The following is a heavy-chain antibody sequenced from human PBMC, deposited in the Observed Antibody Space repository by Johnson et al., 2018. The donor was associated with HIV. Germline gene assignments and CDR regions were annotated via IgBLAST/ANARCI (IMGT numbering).Heavy chain of an antibody. J-gene: IGHJ3*02. CDR1: GFIFSNAW. Sequence: VQLVESGGGLVKREGSLRLSCAPSGFIFSNAWMSWVRQAPGKGLEWVGRIKSKSDGGATVYAAPVKGRFTISRDNSKKTLYLQMNSLGAEETAGYYCAKDLVDTAMYDAFDIWGQGTMVTVSS. V-gene: IGHV3-15*01. D-gene: IGHD5-18*01. CDR3: AKDLVDTAMYDAFDI. CDR2: IKSKSDGGAT.